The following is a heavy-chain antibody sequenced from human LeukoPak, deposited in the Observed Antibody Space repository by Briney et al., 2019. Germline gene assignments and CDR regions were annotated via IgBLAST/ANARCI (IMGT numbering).Heavy chain of an antibody. J-gene: IGHJ4*02. V-gene: IGHV4-34*01. CDR3: AGGSIAVRPWFDY. Sequence: PSETLPLTCAVYGGSFSGYYWSWIRQPPGKGLEWIGEIHDSGSTKYNPSLKSRVTISIDTSKNHFSLELTSVTAADTAVYYCAGGSIAVRPWFDYWGQGTLVTVSS. CDR1: GGSFSGYY. D-gene: IGHD6-6*01. CDR2: IHDSGST.